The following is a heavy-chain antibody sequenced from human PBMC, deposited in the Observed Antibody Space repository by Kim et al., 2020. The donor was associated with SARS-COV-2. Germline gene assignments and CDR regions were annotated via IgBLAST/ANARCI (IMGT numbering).Heavy chain of an antibody. CDR2: INTNTGNP. CDR3: ARLDEVRSTSCYTFDY. D-gene: IGHD2-2*02. J-gene: IGHJ4*02. Sequence: ASVKVSCKDSGYTFTSYAMNWVRQAPRQGLEWMGLINTNTGNPTYAQGFTGRLVFSFDTSVSPAYLQISSLKAEDTAEDYGARLDEVRSTSCYTFDYWGQGTLVTVSS. CDR1: GYTFTSYA. V-gene: IGHV7-4-1*02.